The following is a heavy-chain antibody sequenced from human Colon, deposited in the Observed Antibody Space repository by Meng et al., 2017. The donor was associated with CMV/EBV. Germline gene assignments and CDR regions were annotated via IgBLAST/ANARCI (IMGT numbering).Heavy chain of an antibody. CDR1: GFSFSTSA. CDR3: ARDKIGGYAYGYLDS. Sequence: SGFSFSTSAMNWVRQAPGKGLEGVAVITYDGSNRYYADSVKGRITVSRDNSKDTLYLQLNSLRAEDTAVYYCARDKIGGYAYGYLDSWGQGTLVTVSS. CDR2: ITYDGSNR. V-gene: IGHV3-30*04. J-gene: IGHJ5*02. D-gene: IGHD5-18*01.